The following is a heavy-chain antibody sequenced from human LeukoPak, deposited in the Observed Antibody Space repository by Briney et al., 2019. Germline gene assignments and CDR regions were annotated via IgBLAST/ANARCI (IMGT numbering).Heavy chain of an antibody. CDR2: IKRDGSET. D-gene: IGHD6-13*01. J-gene: IGHJ4*02. CDR3: ARDLMGIAYRGAFYY. CDR1: GFTFSNYW. Sequence: GGSLRLSCAASGFTFSNYWMSWVRQAPGKGLEWVANIKRDGSETYYVDSVKGRFTISRDNAKNSLYLQMNSLRAEDTAVYYCARDLMGIAYRGAFYYWGQGTLVTVSS. V-gene: IGHV3-7*03.